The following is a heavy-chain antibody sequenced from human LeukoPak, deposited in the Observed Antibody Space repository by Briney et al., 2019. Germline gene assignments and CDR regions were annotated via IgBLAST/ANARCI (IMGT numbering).Heavy chain of an antibody. D-gene: IGHD3-22*01. CDR3: AKDKNYYDSSGYFYNY. CDR2: ICVSGGST. J-gene: IGHJ4*02. CDR1: GFTLSSNY. V-gene: IGHV3-23*01. Sequence: GGSLRLSCAASGFTLSSNYMSWVRQAPGKGLEWVSGICVSGGSTYYADSVKGRFTISSDNSKSTLYLQMNSLRAEDTAVYYCAKDKNYYDSSGYFYNYWGQGTLVTVSS.